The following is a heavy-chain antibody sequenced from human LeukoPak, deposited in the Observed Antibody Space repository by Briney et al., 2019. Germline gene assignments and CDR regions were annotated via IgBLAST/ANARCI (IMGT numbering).Heavy chain of an antibody. CDR3: ARSHSSGWYGYYYYGMDV. J-gene: IGHJ6*02. CDR1: GDSVSSNSAA. V-gene: IGHV6-1*01. D-gene: IGHD6-19*01. CDR2: TYYRSKWYN. Sequence: SQTLSLTCAISGDSVSSNSAAWNWIRQSPSRGLEWLVRTYYRSKWYNDYAVSVKSRITINPDTSKNQFSLQLNSVTPEDTAVYYCARSHSSGWYGYYYYGMDVWGQGTTVTVSS.